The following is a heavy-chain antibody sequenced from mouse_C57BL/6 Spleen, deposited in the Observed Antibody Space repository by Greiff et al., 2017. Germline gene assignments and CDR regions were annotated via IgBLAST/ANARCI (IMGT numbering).Heavy chain of an antibody. CDR1: GYAFTNYL. V-gene: IGHV1-54*01. Sequence: QVQLQQSGAELVRPGTSVKVSCKASGYAFTNYLIEWVKQRPGQGLEWIGVINPGSGGTNYNEKFKGKATLTADKSSSTAYMQLSSLTSEDSAVNFCARQDGNSVHDFDYWGQGTTLTVSS. J-gene: IGHJ2*01. CDR3: ARQDGNSVHDFDY. CDR2: INPGSGGT. D-gene: IGHD2-1*01.